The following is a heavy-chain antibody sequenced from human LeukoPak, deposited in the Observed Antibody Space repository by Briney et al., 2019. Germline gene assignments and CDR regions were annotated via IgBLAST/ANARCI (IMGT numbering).Heavy chain of an antibody. CDR3: ASLPAIFGVVPWFDP. V-gene: IGHV3-21*01. Sequence: GGSLRLSCAASGFTFSSYSMNWVRQAPGRGLEWVSSISSSSSYIYYADSVKGRFTISRDNAKNSLYLQMNSLRAEDTAVYYCASLPAIFGVVPWFDPWGQGTLVTVSS. J-gene: IGHJ5*02. CDR2: ISSSSSYI. D-gene: IGHD3-3*01. CDR1: GFTFSSYS.